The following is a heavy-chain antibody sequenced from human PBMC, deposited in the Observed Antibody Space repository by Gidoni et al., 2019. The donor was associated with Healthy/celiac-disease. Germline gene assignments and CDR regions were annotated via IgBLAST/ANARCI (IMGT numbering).Heavy chain of an antibody. D-gene: IGHD2-2*01. V-gene: IGHV3-48*02. J-gene: IGHJ4*02. CDR2: ISSGGSTI. Sequence: EVQLVESGGGLVQPGGSLRLPCAASGFTFSSYNMNWVRQAPGKGLEWVSYISSGGSTIYYADSVKGRFTSSRDNAKNSLYLQMTSLRDEDTAVYYCARDRYCSSTSCYERFDYWGQGTLVTVSS. CDR3: ARDRYCSSTSCYERFDY. CDR1: GFTFSSYN.